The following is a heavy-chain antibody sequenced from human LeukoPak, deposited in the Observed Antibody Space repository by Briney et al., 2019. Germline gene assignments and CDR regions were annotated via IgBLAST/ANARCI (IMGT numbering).Heavy chain of an antibody. J-gene: IGHJ4*02. D-gene: IGHD3-16*02. CDR1: GYTVTNYG. CDR3: ARAIAGDYNDY. Sequence: GASVKVSCKASGYTVTNYGISWVRQAPGQGREWMGWISAYNGNTNYAQKLQGRVTMTTDTSTSTAYMELRSLRSDDTAVYSCARAIAGDYNDYWGQGTLVTVSS. CDR2: ISAYNGNT. V-gene: IGHV1-18*01.